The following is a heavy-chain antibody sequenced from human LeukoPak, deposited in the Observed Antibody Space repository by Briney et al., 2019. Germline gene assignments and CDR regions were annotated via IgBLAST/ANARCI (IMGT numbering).Heavy chain of an antibody. D-gene: IGHD2-21*01. CDR3: ARGLSAAYDF. CDR1: GFNFRDYI. CDR2: IWYDGGNK. V-gene: IGHV3-30*04. J-gene: IGHJ4*02. Sequence: GGSLRLSCAASGFNFRDYIMHWVRQAPGKGLEWVALIWYDGGNKYYADSVKGRFTISRDNSEDTLFLQMNSLRAEDTAIYYCARGLSAAYDFWGQGVLVTVSS.